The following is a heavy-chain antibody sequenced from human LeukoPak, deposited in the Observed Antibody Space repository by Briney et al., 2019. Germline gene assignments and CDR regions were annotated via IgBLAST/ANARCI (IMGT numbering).Heavy chain of an antibody. CDR1: GFTFSSYG. Sequence: PGGSLRLACAASGFTFSSYGMHWVRQAPGKGLEWVAVIWDDGSNKYYADSVKGRFTISRDNSKNTLYLQMNSLRAEDTAVYYCAKDPIVVVPAAWSLSLRETDAFDIWGQGTMVTVSS. J-gene: IGHJ3*02. D-gene: IGHD2-2*01. CDR3: AKDPIVVVPAAWSLSLRETDAFDI. CDR2: IWDDGSNK. V-gene: IGHV3-30*02.